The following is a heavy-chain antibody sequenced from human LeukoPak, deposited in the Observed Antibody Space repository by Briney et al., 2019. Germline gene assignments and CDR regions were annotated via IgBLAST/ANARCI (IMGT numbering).Heavy chain of an antibody. CDR3: AKMVAGTPIDY. D-gene: IGHD2-15*01. Sequence: PGGSLRLSCAASGFTFSSYSMNWVRQAPGKGLEWVSSIISSSSHMYYADSVKGRFTISRDNAKNSLYLRMSSLRAEDTAVYYCAKMVAGTPIDYWGQGTLVTVSS. CDR1: GFTFSSYS. J-gene: IGHJ4*02. CDR2: IISSSSHM. V-gene: IGHV3-21*01.